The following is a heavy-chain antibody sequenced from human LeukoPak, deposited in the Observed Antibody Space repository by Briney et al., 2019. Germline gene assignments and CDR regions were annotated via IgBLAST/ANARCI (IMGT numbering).Heavy chain of an antibody. V-gene: IGHV3-23*01. CDR3: AKDPPLSFGNPGAFDI. D-gene: IGHD3-10*01. CDR1: GFTFSSYA. Sequence: GGSLRLSCAASGFTFSSYAMSWVRQAPGKGLEWVSAISGSGGSTYYADSVKGRFTISRDNSKNTLYLQMNSLRAEDTAVYYCAKDPPLSFGNPGAFDIWGQGTMVTVSS. CDR2: ISGSGGST. J-gene: IGHJ3*02.